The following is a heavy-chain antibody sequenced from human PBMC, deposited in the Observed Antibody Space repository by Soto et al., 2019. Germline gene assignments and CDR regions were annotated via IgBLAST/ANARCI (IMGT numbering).Heavy chain of an antibody. J-gene: IGHJ4*02. V-gene: IGHV3-53*01. Sequence: EVQLVESGGGLIQPGGSLRLCCAAFGFTVSSKYMSWVRQAPGKWLEWVSVIYGGGNSYYADSVKGRFTISVDNSKIPLGLQINNLRAEDTAVYFCTGGDYWGQGTLVTVS. CDR1: GFTVSSKY. D-gene: IGHD3-10*01. CDR3: TGGDY. CDR2: IYGGGNS.